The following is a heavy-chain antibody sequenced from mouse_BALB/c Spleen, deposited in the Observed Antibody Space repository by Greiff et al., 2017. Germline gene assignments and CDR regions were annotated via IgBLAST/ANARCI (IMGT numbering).Heavy chain of an antibody. V-gene: IGHV1-18*01. CDR2: INPNNGGT. Sequence: EVKLQQSGPELVKPGASVKIPCKASGYTFTDYNMDWVKQSHGKSLEWIGDINPNNGGTIYNQKFKGKATLTVDKSSSTAYMELRSLTSEDTAVYYCARWAYYGIPYWYFDVWGAGTTVTVSS. CDR1: GYTFTDYN. J-gene: IGHJ1*01. CDR3: ARWAYYGIPYWYFDV. D-gene: IGHD2-10*01.